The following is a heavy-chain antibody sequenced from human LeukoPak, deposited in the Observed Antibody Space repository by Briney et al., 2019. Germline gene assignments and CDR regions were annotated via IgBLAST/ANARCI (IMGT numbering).Heavy chain of an antibody. CDR3: AKDIGPNYYDSSGALYCGMDV. Sequence: GGSLRLSCAASGFTLDDYAMHWVRQAPGKGLEWVSGISWNSGSIGYADSVKGRFTISRDNAKNSLYLQMNSLRAEDTALYYCAKDIGPNYYDSSGALYCGMDVWGQGTTVTVSS. J-gene: IGHJ6*02. CDR1: GFTLDDYA. D-gene: IGHD3-22*01. V-gene: IGHV3-9*01. CDR2: ISWNSGSI.